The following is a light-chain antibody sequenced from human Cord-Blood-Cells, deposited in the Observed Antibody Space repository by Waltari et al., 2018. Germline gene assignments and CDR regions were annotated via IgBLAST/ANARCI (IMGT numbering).Light chain of an antibody. CDR3: QSYDSSTNWV. CDR1: SGSIASNY. CDR2: EDN. V-gene: IGLV6-57*01. J-gene: IGLJ3*02. Sequence: NFMLTQPHSVSESPGKTVTISCTRSSGSIASNYVQWYQQRPGGSPTTVIYEDNQRPAGVPDRFSGSIDSSSNSASLTISGLKTEDEADYYCQSYDSSTNWVFGGGTKLTVL.